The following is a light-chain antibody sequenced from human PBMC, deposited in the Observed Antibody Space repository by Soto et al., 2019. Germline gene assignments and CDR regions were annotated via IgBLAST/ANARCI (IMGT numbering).Light chain of an antibody. CDR3: QQYNSWPKM. J-gene: IGKJ1*01. V-gene: IGKV3-15*01. Sequence: EIVMPQSPATLSVSPGERATLSCRASQDVLTNLAWYQQKPGQSPRLLIYRASTRATAVPARFSGSGSGAEYSRIFSSLQFGDFGVYYGQQYNSWPKMFGQGTMVEIK. CDR2: RAS. CDR1: QDVLTN.